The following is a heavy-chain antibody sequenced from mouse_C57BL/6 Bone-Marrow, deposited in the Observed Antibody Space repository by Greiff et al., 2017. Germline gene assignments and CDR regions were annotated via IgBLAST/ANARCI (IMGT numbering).Heavy chain of an antibody. J-gene: IGHJ1*03. CDR1: GYTFTSYW. CDR2: IHPNSGST. Sequence: QVQLQQPGAELVKPGASVKLSCKASGYTFTSYWMHWVTQRPGQGLEWIGMIHPNSGSTNYNEKFKSKATLTVDKSSSTAYMQLSSLTSEDSAVYYCASRSYWYFDVWGTGTTVTVSS. CDR3: ASRSYWYFDV. V-gene: IGHV1-64*01.